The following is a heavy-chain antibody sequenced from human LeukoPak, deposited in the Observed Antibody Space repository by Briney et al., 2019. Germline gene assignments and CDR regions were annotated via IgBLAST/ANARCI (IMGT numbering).Heavy chain of an antibody. Sequence: GGSLRLSCAASGFTFSSYWMHWVRQAPGKGLVWVSRITSDGSSAKCADSLKGRFTVSRDNAKNTLFLQLNSLRAEDTAVYYCARGFPYCSAGSCYYGLDVWGQGTTVTVSS. CDR2: ITSDGSSA. V-gene: IGHV3-74*03. CDR1: GFTFSSYW. D-gene: IGHD2-15*01. J-gene: IGHJ6*02. CDR3: ARGFPYCSAGSCYYGLDV.